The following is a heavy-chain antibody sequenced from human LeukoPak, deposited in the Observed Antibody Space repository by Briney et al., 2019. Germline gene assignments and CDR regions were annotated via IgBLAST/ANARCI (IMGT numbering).Heavy chain of an antibody. Sequence: GGSLRLSCAASGFTFSSYGMHWVRQAPGKGLEWVAVISYDGSNKYYADSVKGRFTISRDNSKNTLYLQMNSLRAEDTAVYYCAKAYSSSWYLSWFDPWGQGTLVTVSS. CDR3: AKAYSSSWYLSWFDP. J-gene: IGHJ5*02. CDR2: ISYDGSNK. V-gene: IGHV3-30*18. D-gene: IGHD6-13*01. CDR1: GFTFSSYG.